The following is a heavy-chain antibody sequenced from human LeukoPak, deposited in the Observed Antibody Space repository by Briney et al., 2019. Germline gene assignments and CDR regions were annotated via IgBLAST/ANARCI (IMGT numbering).Heavy chain of an antibody. CDR3: ARRTGYMDPDDY. Sequence: SETLSLTCTVSGGSISSYYWSWIRQPPGKGLEWIGYIYYSGSTNYNPSLKSRVTISVDTSKNQFSMKLSSVTAADTAVYYCARRTGYMDPDDYWGQGTLVTVSS. CDR2: IYYSGST. V-gene: IGHV4-59*08. J-gene: IGHJ4*02. CDR1: GGSISSYY. D-gene: IGHD1-1*01.